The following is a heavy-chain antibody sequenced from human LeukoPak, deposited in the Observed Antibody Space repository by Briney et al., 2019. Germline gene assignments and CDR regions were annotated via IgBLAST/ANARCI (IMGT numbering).Heavy chain of an antibody. Sequence: SETLSLTCTVSGCSLSSYYWSWIRQPPGKGLEWVGYIYYSGSTNYNPSLKSRVTISVDTSKNQFSLKLSSVTAADTAVYYCARGGVDGYVDWFDPWGQGTLVTVSS. V-gene: IGHV4-59*01. J-gene: IGHJ5*02. D-gene: IGHD5-24*01. CDR2: IYYSGST. CDR1: GCSLSSYY. CDR3: ARGGVDGYVDWFDP.